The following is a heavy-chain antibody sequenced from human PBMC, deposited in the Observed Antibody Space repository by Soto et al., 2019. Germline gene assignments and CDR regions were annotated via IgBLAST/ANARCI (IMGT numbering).Heavy chain of an antibody. J-gene: IGHJ4*02. V-gene: IGHV4-61*01. CDR1: GGSVRSGSYY. CDR2: IHYSGST. Sequence: PSETLSLTCTVSGGSVRSGSYYWSRIRQPPGKGLEWIGYIHYSGSTNYNPSLKSRVTISIDTSKNQFSLKLSSVTAADTAVYYCARETYFGSGTYYTTDYRGQGTLVTVSS. CDR3: ARETYFGSGTYYTTDY. D-gene: IGHD3-10*01.